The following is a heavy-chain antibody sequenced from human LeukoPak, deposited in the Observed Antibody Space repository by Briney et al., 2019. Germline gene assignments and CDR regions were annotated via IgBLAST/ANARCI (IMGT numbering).Heavy chain of an antibody. V-gene: IGHV1-69*13. CDR2: IIPIFGTA. Sequence: ASVKVSCKASGGTFSSYAISWVRQAPGQGLEWMGGIIPIFGTANYAQKFQGRVTITADESTSTAYMELSSLRSEDTAVYYCARVSSEYHVVPAAMGYAFDIWGQGTMVTVSS. D-gene: IGHD2-2*01. CDR3: ARVSSEYHVVPAAMGYAFDI. CDR1: GGTFSSYA. J-gene: IGHJ3*02.